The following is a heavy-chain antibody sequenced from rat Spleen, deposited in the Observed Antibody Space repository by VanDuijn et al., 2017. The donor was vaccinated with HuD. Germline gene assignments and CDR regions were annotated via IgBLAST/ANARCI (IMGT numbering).Heavy chain of an antibody. D-gene: IGHD1-4*01. CDR1: GFTFSNYG. V-gene: IGHV5S13*01. CDR2: INTGGGDT. CDR3: ARETGYNSYFDY. Sequence: EVQLVESGGGFVQPGRSLKLSCAASGFTFSNYGMAWVCQSPTKGLEWVATINTGGGDTYYRDSVRGRFVISKDDAKNTGYLQMNNLRSEDTAMYYCARETGYNSYFDYWGQGVMVTVSS. J-gene: IGHJ2*01.